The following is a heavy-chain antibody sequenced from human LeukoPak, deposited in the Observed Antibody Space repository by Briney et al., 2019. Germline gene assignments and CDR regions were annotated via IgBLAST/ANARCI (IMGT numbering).Heavy chain of an antibody. V-gene: IGHV3-48*03. D-gene: IGHD1-26*01. Sequence: GRSLRLSCAASGFTFSSYEMNWVRQAPGKGLEWVSSISSIGSTIYYADSVKGRFTISRDNAKNSLYLQMNSLRVEDTAVYYCARDLGATIFDFDYWGQGTLVTVSS. CDR2: ISSIGSTI. CDR3: ARDLGATIFDFDY. J-gene: IGHJ4*02. CDR1: GFTFSSYE.